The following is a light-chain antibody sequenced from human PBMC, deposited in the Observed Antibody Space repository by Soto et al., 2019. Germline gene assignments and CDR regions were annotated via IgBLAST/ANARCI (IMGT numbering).Light chain of an antibody. Sequence: DIQMTQSPSTLSASVGDRVTITCQASQSISNWLAWYQQKAGKAPKLLIYKASNLESGVPSRFSGSGSGTEFTLNISSLQPDDFATYYCQQYNGHSLTFGGGTKVEI. CDR2: KAS. CDR1: QSISNW. CDR3: QQYNGHSLT. J-gene: IGKJ4*01. V-gene: IGKV1-5*03.